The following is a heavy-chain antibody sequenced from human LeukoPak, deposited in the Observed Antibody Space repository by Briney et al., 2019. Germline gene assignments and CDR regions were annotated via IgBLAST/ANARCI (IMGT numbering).Heavy chain of an antibody. Sequence: GASVKVSCKASGYTFTRHYMHWVRQAPGQGLEWMGVINPGGSWTSYAQKFQGRVTMTRDMSTSTDYMELSSLRSEDTAVYYCARVRYRLAETYIDYWGQGTLVTVSS. CDR2: INPGGSWT. J-gene: IGHJ4*02. D-gene: IGHD3-16*01. CDR1: GYTFTRHY. V-gene: IGHV1-46*01. CDR3: ARVRYRLAETYIDY.